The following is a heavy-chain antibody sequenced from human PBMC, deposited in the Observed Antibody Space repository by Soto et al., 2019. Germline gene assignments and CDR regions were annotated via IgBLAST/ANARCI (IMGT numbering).Heavy chain of an antibody. J-gene: IGHJ4*02. V-gene: IGHV1-69*06. CDR3: ARAHLGYCSSTSCYTRFDY. Sequence: GASVKVSCKASGGTFSRYAISWVRQAPGQGLEWMGGIIPIFGTANYAQKFQGRVTITADKSTSTAYMELSSLRSEDTAVYYCARAHLGYCSSTSCYTRFDYWGQGTLVTVSS. D-gene: IGHD2-2*02. CDR1: GGTFSRYA. CDR2: IIPIFGTA.